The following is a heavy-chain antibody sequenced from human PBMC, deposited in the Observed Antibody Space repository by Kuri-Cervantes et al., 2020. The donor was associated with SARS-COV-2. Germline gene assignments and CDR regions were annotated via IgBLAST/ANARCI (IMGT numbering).Heavy chain of an antibody. CDR1: GFTFSSYE. V-gene: IGHV3-9*01. Sequence: GGSLRLSCAASGFTFSSYEMNWVRQAPGKGLEWVSGISWNSGSIGYADSVKGRFTISRDNSKNTLYLQMNSLRAEDTAVYYCAGYNWGQGTLVTVSS. D-gene: IGHD3-22*01. J-gene: IGHJ4*02. CDR2: ISWNSGSI. CDR3: AGYN.